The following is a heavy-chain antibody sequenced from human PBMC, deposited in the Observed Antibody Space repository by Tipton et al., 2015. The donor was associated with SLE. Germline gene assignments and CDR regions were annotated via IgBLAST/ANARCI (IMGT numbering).Heavy chain of an antibody. CDR1: GFTFSSYA. J-gene: IGHJ4*02. CDR2: ISGSGGST. D-gene: IGHD6-13*01. CDR3: AKDRGFGIAAAGTADY. Sequence: SLRLSCAASGFTFSSYAMSWVRQAPGKGLEWVSAISGSGGSTYCADSVKGRFTISRDNSKNTLYLQMNSLRAEDTAVYYCAKDRGFGIAAAGTADYWGQGTLVTVSS. V-gene: IGHV3-23*01.